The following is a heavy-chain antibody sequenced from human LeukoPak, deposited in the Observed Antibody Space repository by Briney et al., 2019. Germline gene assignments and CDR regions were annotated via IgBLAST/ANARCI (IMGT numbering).Heavy chain of an antibody. Sequence: GGSLRLSCAASGFTFSTYGMHWVRQAPGKGLEWVAFMRNDGSNKYYADSVRGRFTTSRDNSKNTLYLQMNSLRAEDTAVYYCAKANTGGGSNNLGYFHHWGQGTLVTVSS. CDR3: AKANTGGGSNNLGYFHH. V-gene: IGHV3-30*02. CDR1: GFTFSTYG. D-gene: IGHD3-16*01. J-gene: IGHJ1*01. CDR2: MRNDGSNK.